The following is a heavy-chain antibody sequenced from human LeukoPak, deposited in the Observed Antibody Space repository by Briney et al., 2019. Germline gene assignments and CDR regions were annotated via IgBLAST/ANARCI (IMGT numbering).Heavy chain of an antibody. J-gene: IGHJ4*02. CDR1: GGSISSGGYY. D-gene: IGHD3-10*01. V-gene: IGHV4-31*03. CDR3: ARQGYYGSGSYYNEGYYFDY. CDR2: IYYSENT. Sequence: SQTLSLTCTVSGGSISSGGYYWSWIRQHPGKGLEWLMYIYYSENTYYNPSLNSRAIISVDTSKNQFSLKLSSVNDADTAVYYCARQGYYGSGSYYNEGYYFDYWGKGTLVTVPS.